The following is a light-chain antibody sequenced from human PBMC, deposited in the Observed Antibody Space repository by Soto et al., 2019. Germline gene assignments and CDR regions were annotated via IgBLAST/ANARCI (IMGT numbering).Light chain of an antibody. Sequence: QSVLTQPPSVSGSPGQSVTISCTGTSTDFVSYNRVSWYQQPPGTAPKLIIYEASNRPSGVPDRFSGSKSGNTASLTISGLQAEDEADYYCGSYTGSIYVFGTGTKVTVL. CDR3: GSYTGSIYV. V-gene: IGLV2-18*02. CDR2: EAS. J-gene: IGLJ1*01. CDR1: STDFVSYNR.